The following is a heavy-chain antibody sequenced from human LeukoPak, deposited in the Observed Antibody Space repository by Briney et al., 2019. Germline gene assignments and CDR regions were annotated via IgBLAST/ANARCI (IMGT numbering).Heavy chain of an antibody. CDR1: GFTFSNYA. D-gene: IGHD4-17*01. CDR3: ARDPNGDYIGAFDM. CDR2: IRGGGGSA. V-gene: IGHV3-23*01. Sequence: PGGCLSLSCTGSGFTFSNYAMMWVRQAPGKGPEGVSAIRGGGGSAFYADSVKGRFTIPRDNSKHTLFLQMNSLRAEETAVYYCARDPNGDYIGAFDMWGPGTMVTVSS. J-gene: IGHJ3*02.